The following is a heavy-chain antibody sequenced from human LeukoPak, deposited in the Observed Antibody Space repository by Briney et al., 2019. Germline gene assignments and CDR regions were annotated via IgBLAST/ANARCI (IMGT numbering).Heavy chain of an antibody. J-gene: IGHJ6*03. D-gene: IGHD3-22*01. CDR2: IYYSGST. CDR1: GGSISGYY. CDR3: ARVAIPYDISPYYDGYMDV. Sequence: NPSETLSLTCAVSGGSISGYYWSWIRQSPDKGLEWIGYIYYSGSTNYNPSLQSRVTISVDTSKNQFSLKITSVTAADTAVYYCARVAIPYDISPYYDGYMDVWGKGTTVTVSS. V-gene: IGHV4-59*01.